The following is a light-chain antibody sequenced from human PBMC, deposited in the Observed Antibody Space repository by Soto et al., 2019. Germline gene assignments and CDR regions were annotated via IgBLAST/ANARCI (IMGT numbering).Light chain of an antibody. Sequence: QSALTQPASVSGSPGQSITISCTGTSSDVGGSNYVSWYQQHPGKAPKLMIYDVNNRPSGISNRFSGSKSGNTASLTISGLQAEDEADYYCSSYRSGSTLEFGGGTKVTVL. CDR2: DVN. V-gene: IGLV2-14*01. CDR1: SSDVGGSNY. J-gene: IGLJ2*01. CDR3: SSYRSGSTLE.